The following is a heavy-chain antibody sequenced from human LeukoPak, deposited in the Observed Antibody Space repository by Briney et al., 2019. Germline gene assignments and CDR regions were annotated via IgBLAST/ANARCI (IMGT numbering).Heavy chain of an antibody. V-gene: IGHV1-69*06. D-gene: IGHD2-15*01. CDR3: ARGSGPAWGARHGPYYFDY. CDR2: IIPIFGTA. CDR1: GGTFSSYA. Sequence: GASVKVSCKASGGTFSSYAISWVRQAPGQGLEWMGGIIPIFGTANYAQKFQGRVTITADKSTSTAYMELSSLRSEDTAVYYCARGSGPAWGARHGPYYFDYWGQGTLVTVSS. J-gene: IGHJ4*02.